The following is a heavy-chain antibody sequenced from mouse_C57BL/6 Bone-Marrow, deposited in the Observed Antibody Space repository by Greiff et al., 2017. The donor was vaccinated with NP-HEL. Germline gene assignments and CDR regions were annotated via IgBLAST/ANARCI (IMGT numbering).Heavy chain of an antibody. Sequence: VQLQQSGPVLVKPGASVKMSCKASGYTFTDYYMNWVKQSHGKSLEWIGVINPYNGGTSYNQKFKGKATLTVDKSSSTSYMELNSLTSEDSAVYYCARERGSFTSYYAMDYWGQGTSVTVSS. J-gene: IGHJ4*01. CDR3: ARERGSFTSYYAMDY. CDR1: GYTFTDYY. V-gene: IGHV1-19*01. CDR2: INPYNGGT. D-gene: IGHD1-1*01.